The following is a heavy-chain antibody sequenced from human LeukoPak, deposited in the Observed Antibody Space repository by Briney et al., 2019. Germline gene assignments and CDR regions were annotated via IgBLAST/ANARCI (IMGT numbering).Heavy chain of an antibody. CDR3: ARDSSGWYYFDY. V-gene: IGHV3-30*04. Sequence: GGSLRLSCAASGFTFSSYAMHWVRQAPGKGLEWVAVISYDGSNKYYADSVKGRFTISRDNSKNTLYLQMNSLRAEDTAVYYCARDSSGWYYFDYWGQGTLVTVSS. CDR2: ISYDGSNK. D-gene: IGHD6-19*01. J-gene: IGHJ4*02. CDR1: GFTFSSYA.